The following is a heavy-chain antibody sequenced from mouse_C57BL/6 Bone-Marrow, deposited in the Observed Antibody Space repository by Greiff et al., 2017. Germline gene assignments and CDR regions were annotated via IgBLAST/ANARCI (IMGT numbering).Heavy chain of an antibody. J-gene: IGHJ4*01. CDR2: ISYDGSN. CDR1: GYSITSGYY. Sequence: EVQLVESGPGLVKPSQSLSLTCSVTGYSITSGYYWNWIRQFPGNKLEWMGYISYDGSNNYNPSLKNRISITRATSKNQFFLKLNSVTTEDTATYYCARVTTVVARYAMDYWGQGTSVTVSS. V-gene: IGHV3-6*01. CDR3: ARVTTVVARYAMDY. D-gene: IGHD1-1*01.